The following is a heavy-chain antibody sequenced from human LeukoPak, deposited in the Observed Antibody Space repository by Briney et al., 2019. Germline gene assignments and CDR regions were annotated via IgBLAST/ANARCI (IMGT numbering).Heavy chain of an antibody. D-gene: IGHD2-21*02. V-gene: IGHV3-7*02. CDR1: GFTFTSFW. CDR2: IKQDGSEK. Sequence: GGSLKLSCAASGFTFTSFWMSWVRQAPGKGLEWVANIKQDGSEKYYVDSVKGRFTFSRDNAKNSLYLQMNSLRVEDTAVYYCARNRDWAFDYWGQGSLVTVSS. CDR3: ARNRDWAFDY. J-gene: IGHJ4*02.